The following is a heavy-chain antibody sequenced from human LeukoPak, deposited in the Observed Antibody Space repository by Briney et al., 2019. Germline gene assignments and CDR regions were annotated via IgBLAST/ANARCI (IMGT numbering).Heavy chain of an antibody. CDR3: AKDHGPYCSGGSCYYWDY. J-gene: IGHJ4*02. CDR2: ISYDGSNK. CDR1: GFTFSNYA. Sequence: GGSLRLSCAASGFTFSNYAIHWVRQAPGKGLEWVAVISYDGSNKYYADSVKGRFTISRDNSKNTLYLQMNSLRAEDTAVYYCAKDHGPYCSGGSCYYWDYWGQGTLVTVSS. D-gene: IGHD2-15*01. V-gene: IGHV3-30*04.